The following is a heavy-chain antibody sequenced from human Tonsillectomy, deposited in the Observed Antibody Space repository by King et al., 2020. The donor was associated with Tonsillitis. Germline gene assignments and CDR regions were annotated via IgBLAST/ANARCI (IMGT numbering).Heavy chain of an antibody. Sequence: VQLVESGGGLVQPGGSLSLSCAASGFTFSSYAMSWVRQAPGKGLEWVSAISGSGGSTYSADSVKGRFTISRDNSKNKLYLQMNSVRAEDTAVYYCAKDKVATMPRNAFDFWGQGTMVTVSS. CDR2: ISGSGGST. J-gene: IGHJ3*01. CDR3: AKDKVATMPRNAFDF. V-gene: IGHV3-23*04. CDR1: GFTFSSYA. D-gene: IGHD5-12*01.